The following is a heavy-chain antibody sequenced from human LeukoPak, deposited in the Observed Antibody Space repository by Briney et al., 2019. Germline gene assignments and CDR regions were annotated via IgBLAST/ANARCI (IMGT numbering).Heavy chain of an antibody. CDR1: GGSISDSIVSHY. J-gene: IGHJ5*02. V-gene: IGHV4-61*01. D-gene: IGHD3-10*02. CDR2: IYFNGRT. CDR3: ARARLITMSQFDP. Sequence: SETLSLTCSVSGGSISDSIVSHYWSWIRQPPGKGLEWIGYIYFNGRTNYSPSLKSRVTLSVDTSENQFPMKLISVTAADTAVYYCARARLITMSQFDPWGQGTLVTVSS.